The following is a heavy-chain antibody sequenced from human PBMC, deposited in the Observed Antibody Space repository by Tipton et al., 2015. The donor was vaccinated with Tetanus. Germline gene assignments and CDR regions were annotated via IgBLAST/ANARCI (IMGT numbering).Heavy chain of an antibody. CDR2: VYSSGST. D-gene: IGHD1-26*01. Sequence: TLSLTCTVSGDSISRSSSYWGWIRQPPGRRLEWIGNVYSSGSTYYNPSLKGRVTISVDTSTTQFSLRLNSVTAADTAIYYCARDHRLSASYAGWFDPWGQGTLVTVSS. V-gene: IGHV4-39*07. CDR1: GDSISRSSSY. J-gene: IGHJ5*02. CDR3: ARDHRLSASYAGWFDP.